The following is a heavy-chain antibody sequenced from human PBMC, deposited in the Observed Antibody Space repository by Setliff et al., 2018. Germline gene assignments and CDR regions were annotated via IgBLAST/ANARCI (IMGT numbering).Heavy chain of an antibody. J-gene: IGHJ6*03. D-gene: IGHD3-22*01. Sequence: AASVKVSCKASGGTFSSYGISWVRQAPGQGLEWMGGTIPMFGTTSYARQFQGRVTIITDESTSTAYMQLSSLGSEDTAVYYCVREGVDSRSSTDYRYYMDVWGKGTTVTVS. CDR1: GGTFSSYG. CDR3: VREGVDSRSSTDYRYYMDV. V-gene: IGHV1-69*05. CDR2: TIPMFGTT.